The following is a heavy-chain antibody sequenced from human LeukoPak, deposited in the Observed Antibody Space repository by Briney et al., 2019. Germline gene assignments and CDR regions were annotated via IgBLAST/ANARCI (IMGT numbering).Heavy chain of an antibody. CDR2: ISSSSSTI. CDR3: AADSSGYYR. CDR1: GFTFSSYS. D-gene: IGHD3-22*01. Sequence: PGGSLRLSCAASGFTFSSYSMNWVRQAPGKGLEWVSYISSSSSTIYYADSVKGRFTISRDNAKNSLYLQMHSLRAEDTAVYYCAADSSGYYRWGQGTLVTVSS. J-gene: IGHJ4*02. V-gene: IGHV3-48*01.